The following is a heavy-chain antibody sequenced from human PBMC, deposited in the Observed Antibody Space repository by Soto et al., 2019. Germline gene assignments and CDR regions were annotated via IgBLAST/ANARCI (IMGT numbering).Heavy chain of an antibody. J-gene: IGHJ4*02. CDR3: ARDNLAFQGAFDL. V-gene: IGHV3-21*01. CDR2: ITGTSAFT. CDR1: GFVFSDSQ. D-gene: IGHD3-16*01. Sequence: PGGSLRLSCAASGFVFSDSQFNWVRQAPGGGLEWLSSITGTSAFTEYAESIEGRFTISRDNPNKLLFLHMDNLRPEDTAVYYCARDNLAFQGAFDLWGQGTLVTVSS.